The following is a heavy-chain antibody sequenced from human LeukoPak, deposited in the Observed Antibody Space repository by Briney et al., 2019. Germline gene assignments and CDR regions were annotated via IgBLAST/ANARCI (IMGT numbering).Heavy chain of an antibody. V-gene: IGHV4-59*12. CDR3: ARDAYCGGDCYID. CDR1: GGSISSYY. Sequence: SETLSLTCTVSGGSISSYYWSWIRQPPGKGLEWIGYIYYSGSTNYNPSLKSRVTIPVDTSKNQFSLKLSSVTAADTAVYYCARDAYCGGDCYIDWGQGTLVTVSS. D-gene: IGHD2-21*02. CDR2: IYYSGST. J-gene: IGHJ4*02.